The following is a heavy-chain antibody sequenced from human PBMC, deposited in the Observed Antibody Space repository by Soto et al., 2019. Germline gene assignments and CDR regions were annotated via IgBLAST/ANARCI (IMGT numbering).Heavy chain of an antibody. Sequence: SETLSLTCTVSGGSISSYYWSWIRQPPGKGLEWIGHIYYSGSTNYNPSLQSRVTISVDTSKNQFSLKLTSVTAADTAVYYCARDLVVVGSTNYYYGVDFWGQGTTVPVAS. CDR3: ARDLVVVGSTNYYYGVDF. D-gene: IGHD2-15*01. CDR2: IYYSGST. J-gene: IGHJ6*02. V-gene: IGHV4-59*01. CDR1: GGSISSYY.